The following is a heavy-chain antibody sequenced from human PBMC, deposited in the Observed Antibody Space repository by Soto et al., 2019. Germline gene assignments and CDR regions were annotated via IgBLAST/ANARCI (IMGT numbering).Heavy chain of an antibody. CDR2: INPNSGGT. D-gene: IGHD3-10*01. J-gene: IGHJ6*02. V-gene: IGHV1-2*04. CDR3: ARDMGRYGSGSYYRIYYYYYGMDV. Sequence: ASVKVSCKASGYTFTGYYMHWVRQAPGQGLEGMGWINPNSGGTNYAQKFQGWVTMTRDTSISTAYMELSRLRSDDTAVYYCARDMGRYGSGSYYRIYYYYYGMDVWGQGTTVTVSS. CDR1: GYTFTGYY.